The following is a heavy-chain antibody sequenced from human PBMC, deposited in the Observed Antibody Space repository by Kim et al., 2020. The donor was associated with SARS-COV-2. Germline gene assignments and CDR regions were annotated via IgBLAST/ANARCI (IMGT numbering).Heavy chain of an antibody. CDR1: GYTLTELS. CDR3: ATAGYSSLEVYFDY. V-gene: IGHV1-24*01. J-gene: IGHJ4*02. D-gene: IGHD6-19*01. Sequence: ASVKVSCQVSGYTLTELSMHWVRQAPGKGLEWMGGFDPEDGETIYAQKFQGRVTMTEDTSTDTAYMELSSLRSEDTAVYYCATAGYSSLEVYFDYWGQGTLVTVSS. CDR2: FDPEDGET.